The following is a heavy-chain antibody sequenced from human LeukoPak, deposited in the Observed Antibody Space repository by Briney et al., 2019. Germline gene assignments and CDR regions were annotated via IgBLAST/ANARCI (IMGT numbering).Heavy chain of an antibody. CDR3: TREASEFY. D-gene: IGHD3-10*01. J-gene: IGHJ4*02. CDR1: GFSFSIYS. CDR2: IDSMSGSI. Sequence: GGSLRLSCAASGFSFSIYSMNWVRQAPGKGLEWVSYIDSMSGSIYYADSVKGRFTISRDNAKNSLYLQMNCLRAEDTAVYYCTREASEFYWGQGTLVTVSS. V-gene: IGHV3-48*01.